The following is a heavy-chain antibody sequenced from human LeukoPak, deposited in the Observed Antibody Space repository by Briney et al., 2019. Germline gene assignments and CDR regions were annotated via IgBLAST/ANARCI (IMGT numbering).Heavy chain of an antibody. CDR1: GFTFSSQI. Sequence: PGGSLRLSCAASGFTFSSQIMSWVRQAPGKGLEWVSAISGTGGSTYYAASVEGRFTISRDNSRNTLYLQMNSLRAEDTAIYYCARTPARNYHDRGGPPAWGQGTLVTVSS. V-gene: IGHV3-23*01. CDR3: ARTPARNYHDRGGPPA. D-gene: IGHD3-22*01. CDR2: ISGTGGST. J-gene: IGHJ5*02.